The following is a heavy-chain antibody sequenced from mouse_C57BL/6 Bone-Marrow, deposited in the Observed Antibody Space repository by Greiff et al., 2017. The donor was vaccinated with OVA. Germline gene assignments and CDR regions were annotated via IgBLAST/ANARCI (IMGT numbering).Heavy chain of an antibody. Sequence: VQLQQPGAELVKPGASVKLSCKASGYTFTSYWMQWVKQRPGQGLEWIGEIDPSDSYTNYNQKFKGKATLTVDTSSSTAYMQLSSLTSEDSAVYYCARRGIYYGSSTGFAYWGQGTLVTVSA. D-gene: IGHD1-1*01. J-gene: IGHJ3*01. CDR1: GYTFTSYW. CDR2: IDPSDSYT. V-gene: IGHV1-50*01. CDR3: ARRGIYYGSSTGFAY.